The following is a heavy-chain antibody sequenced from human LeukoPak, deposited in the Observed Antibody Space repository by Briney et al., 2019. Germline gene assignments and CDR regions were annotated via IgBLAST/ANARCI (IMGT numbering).Heavy chain of an antibody. J-gene: IGHJ5*02. Sequence: SETLSLTCAVYGGSFSDYYWSWIRQPPGKGLEWIGEINHSGSTNYNSSLKSRVTISVDTSKNQFSLKLSSVTAADTAVYYCATQQCSGGSCYSRAIWFDPWGQGTLVTVSS. CDR3: ATQQCSGGSCYSRAIWFDP. CDR2: INHSGST. D-gene: IGHD2-15*01. CDR1: GGSFSDYY. V-gene: IGHV4-34*01.